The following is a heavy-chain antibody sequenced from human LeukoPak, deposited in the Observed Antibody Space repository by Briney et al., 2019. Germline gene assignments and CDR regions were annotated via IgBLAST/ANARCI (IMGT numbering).Heavy chain of an antibody. CDR3: ARNNVDVVGTRIYDYYGMDV. V-gene: IGHV4-59*01. Sequence: SETLSLTCTVFGGSISLYYWTWIRQPPGKGLEWIGYVSYSGTTTYNPSLQSRVTISVDTSKNQSSLRLSSVTAADTAVYYCARNNVDVVGTRIYDYYGMDVWGQGTTVTVSS. D-gene: IGHD5-12*01. J-gene: IGHJ6*02. CDR2: VSYSGTT. CDR1: GGSISLYY.